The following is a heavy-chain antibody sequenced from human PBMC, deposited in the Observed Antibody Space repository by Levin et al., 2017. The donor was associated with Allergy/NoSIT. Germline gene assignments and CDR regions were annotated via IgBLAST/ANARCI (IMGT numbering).Heavy chain of an antibody. CDR1: GVSLSSSGYY. D-gene: IGHD4-23*01. J-gene: IGHJ4*02. V-gene: IGHV4-39*01. Sequence: TSETLSLTCTVSGVSLSSSGYYWGWIRQPPGKGLEWIGSIYYSGSTYYNPSLKSRVTISIDTSKSQFSLKLSSVTAGDTSIYYCTKAGGNGLVDYWGQGTLVTVSS. CDR3: TKAGGNGLVDY. CDR2: IYYSGST.